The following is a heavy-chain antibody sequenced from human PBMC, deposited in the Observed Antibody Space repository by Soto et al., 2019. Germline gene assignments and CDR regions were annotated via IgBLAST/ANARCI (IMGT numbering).Heavy chain of an antibody. Sequence: SETLSLTCSVSGGYLSNTGYFWGWLRQPPGKGLEWIGTIYYSGSTSYNPSLKSRLTISVDTSKNQFSLTLTSVTAADTAVYYCARQNYCGTTTCYGYWGQGTLVTVSS. CDR1: GGYLSNTGYF. V-gene: IGHV4-39*01. D-gene: IGHD2-2*01. CDR2: IYYSGST. CDR3: ARQNYCGTTTCYGY. J-gene: IGHJ1*01.